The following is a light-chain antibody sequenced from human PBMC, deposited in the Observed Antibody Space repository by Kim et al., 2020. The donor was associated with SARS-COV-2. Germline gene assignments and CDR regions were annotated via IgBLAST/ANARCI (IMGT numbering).Light chain of an antibody. Sequence: ITISCTGTSRDVVSYNLVSWYQQHPGKAPTLMIYEVSKRPSGVSNRFSGSKSGNTASLTISGLQAEDEADYYCCSCAGSSTFPYVFGTGTKVTVL. J-gene: IGLJ1*01. CDR2: EVS. CDR3: CSCAGSSTFPYV. CDR1: SRDVVSYNL. V-gene: IGLV2-23*02.